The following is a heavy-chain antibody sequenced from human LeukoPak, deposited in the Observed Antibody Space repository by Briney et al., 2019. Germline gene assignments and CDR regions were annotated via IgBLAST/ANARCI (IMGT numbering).Heavy chain of an antibody. Sequence: SETLSLTCTVSGYSISSGYYWGWIRQPPGKGLEWIGSIYHSGSTYYNPSLKSRVTISVDTSKNQFSLKLSSVTTADTAVYYCARVGGYDWRLDYWGQGTLVTVSS. D-gene: IGHD5-12*01. V-gene: IGHV4-38-2*02. CDR2: IYHSGST. CDR1: GYSISSGYY. CDR3: ARVGGYDWRLDY. J-gene: IGHJ4*02.